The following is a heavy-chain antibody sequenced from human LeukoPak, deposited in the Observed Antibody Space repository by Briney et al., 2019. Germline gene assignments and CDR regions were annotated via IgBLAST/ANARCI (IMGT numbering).Heavy chain of an antibody. CDR3: ARDTTTSYFDY. V-gene: IGHV3-30*04. CDR2: ISYGGSNK. J-gene: IGHJ4*02. CDR1: GFTFSSYA. Sequence: HSGRSLRLSCAASGFTFSSYAMHWVRQAPGKGLEWVAVISYGGSNKYYADSVKGRFTISTDNSKNTLYLQMNSLRAEDTAVYYCARDTTTSYFDYWGQGTLVTVSS. D-gene: IGHD1-26*01.